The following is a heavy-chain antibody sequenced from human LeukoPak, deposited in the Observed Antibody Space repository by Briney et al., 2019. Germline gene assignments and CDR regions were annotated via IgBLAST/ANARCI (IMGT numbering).Heavy chain of an antibody. CDR3: ARGSHIVVVVAAVRAFDI. CDR2: ISYDGSNK. CDR1: GFTFSSYG. J-gene: IGHJ3*02. D-gene: IGHD2-15*01. V-gene: IGHV3-30*03. Sequence: GGSLRLSCAASGFTFSSYGMHWVRQAPGKGLEWVAVISYDGSNKYYADSVKGRFTISRDNSKNTLYLQMNSLRAEDTAVYYCARGSHIVVVVAAVRAFDIWGQGTMVTVSS.